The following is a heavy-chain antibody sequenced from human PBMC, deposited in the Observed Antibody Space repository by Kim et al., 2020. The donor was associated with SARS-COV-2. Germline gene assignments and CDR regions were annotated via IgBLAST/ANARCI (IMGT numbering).Heavy chain of an antibody. CDR3: AREVSLWFGELSQYYFDY. CDR2: ISSSSSYI. D-gene: IGHD3-10*01. J-gene: IGHJ4*02. Sequence: GGSLRLSCAASGFTFSSYSMNWVRQAPGKVLEWVSSISSSSSYIYYADSVKGRFTISRDNAKNSLYLQMNSLRAEDTAVYYCAREVSLWFGELSQYYFDYWGQGTLVTVSS. CDR1: GFTFSSYS. V-gene: IGHV3-21*01.